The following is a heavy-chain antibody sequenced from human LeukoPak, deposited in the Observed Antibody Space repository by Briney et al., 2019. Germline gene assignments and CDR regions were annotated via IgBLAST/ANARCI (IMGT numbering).Heavy chain of an antibody. Sequence: PGGSLRLSCAASGFTFSSYSMNWVRQAPGKGLEWVSYISSSSTIYYADSVKGRFTISRDNAKNSLYLQMDSLRVEDTAVYYCARGGNSLDYWGQGTLVTVSS. D-gene: IGHD3-10*01. J-gene: IGHJ4*02. CDR1: GFTFSSYS. V-gene: IGHV3-48*01. CDR2: ISSSSTI. CDR3: ARGGNSLDY.